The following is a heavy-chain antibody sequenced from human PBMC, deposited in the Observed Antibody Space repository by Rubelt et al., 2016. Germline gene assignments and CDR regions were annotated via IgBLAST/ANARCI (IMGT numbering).Heavy chain of an antibody. J-gene: IGHJ4*02. CDR1: GFTFSSYG. CDR3: ARGRHYSSSNDFDF. CDR2: ISPDESKK. Sequence: QLVESGGGVVQPGRSLRLSCGASGFTFSSYGVHWVRQAPGKGLEWVAVISPDESKKYYADSVKGRFTISSDNSKNTLYLQMDSLRAEDTAVYYCARGRHYSSSNDFDFWGQGTLVKVSS. D-gene: IGHD6-6*01. V-gene: IGHV3-30*03.